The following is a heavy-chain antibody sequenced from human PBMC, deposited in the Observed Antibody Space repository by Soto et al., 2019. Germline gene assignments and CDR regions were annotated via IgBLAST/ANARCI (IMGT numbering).Heavy chain of an antibody. CDR2: IYYGGST. J-gene: IGHJ4*02. D-gene: IGHD4-17*01. CDR1: GGSISSSDYY. CDR3: ARQFSVYGDYGRDFDF. Sequence: QLQLQESGPGLVKPSETLSLTCTVSGGSISSSDYYWGWIRQPPGKGLEWIGTIYYGGSTFYNPSLKSRVTISVDTSKNQSSLKLSSVTAADTAVYSCARQFSVYGDYGRDFDFWGQGTLVTVSS. V-gene: IGHV4-39*01.